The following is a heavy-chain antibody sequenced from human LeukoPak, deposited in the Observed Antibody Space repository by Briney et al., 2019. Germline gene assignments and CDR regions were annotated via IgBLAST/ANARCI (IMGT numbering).Heavy chain of an antibody. V-gene: IGHV3-66*01. D-gene: IGHD3-10*01. J-gene: IGHJ4*02. Sequence: PGGSLRLSCAASRFTVSNNYMTWVRQAPGRGLEWVSVIYSGGNTYYADSVKGRFTISRDNSKNTLYLQMNSLRAEDTAVYYCALTVYGSGSYWDYWGQGTLVTVSS. CDR3: ALTVYGSGSYWDY. CDR2: IYSGGNT. CDR1: RFTVSNNY.